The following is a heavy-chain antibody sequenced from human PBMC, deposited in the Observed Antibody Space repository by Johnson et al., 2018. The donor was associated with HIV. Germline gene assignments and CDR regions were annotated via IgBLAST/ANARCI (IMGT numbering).Heavy chain of an antibody. Sequence: VQLVESGGGVVRPGGSLRLSCAASGFTFDDSGMSWVRQVPGKGLEWVSGINWNGGSTGYADSVKARFTISRDNAKNSLYLQMNSLKTEDTAVYYCTTEEYRLTAFDMWGQGTMVSVSS. CDR3: TTEEYRLTAFDM. J-gene: IGHJ3*02. D-gene: IGHD2/OR15-2a*01. V-gene: IGHV3-20*04. CDR1: GFTFDDSG. CDR2: INWNGGST.